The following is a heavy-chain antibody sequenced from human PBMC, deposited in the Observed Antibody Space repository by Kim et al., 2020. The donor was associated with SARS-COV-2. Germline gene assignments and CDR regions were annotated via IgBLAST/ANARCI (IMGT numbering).Heavy chain of an antibody. CDR3: ARDSYCSSTSCYLDYYGMDV. Sequence: GGSLRLSCAASGFTFSSYAMHWVRQAPGKGPEWVAVISYDGSNKYYADSVKGRFTISRDNSKNTLYLQMNSLRAEDTAVYYCARDSYCSSTSCYLDYYGMDVWGQGTTVTVSS. J-gene: IGHJ6*02. D-gene: IGHD2-2*01. V-gene: IGHV3-30-3*01. CDR1: GFTFSSYA. CDR2: ISYDGSNK.